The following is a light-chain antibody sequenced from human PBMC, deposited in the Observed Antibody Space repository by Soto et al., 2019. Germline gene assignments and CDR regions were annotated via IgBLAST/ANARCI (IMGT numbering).Light chain of an antibody. V-gene: IGLV2-8*01. J-gene: IGLJ2*01. CDR2: EVS. CDR3: SSYADNKLV. CDR1: SSDVGRYNY. Sequence: QSALTQPPSASGSPGQSVTISCTGSSSDVGRYNYVSWYQQHPVKAPKLIIYEVSQRPSGVPDRFSGSKSGNTASLTVSGLQAEDEADYYCSSYADNKLVFGGGTKLTVL.